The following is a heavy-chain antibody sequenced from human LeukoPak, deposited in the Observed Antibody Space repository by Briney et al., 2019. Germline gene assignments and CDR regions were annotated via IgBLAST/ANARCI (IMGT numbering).Heavy chain of an antibody. CDR1: GSISSYY. CDR2: IYTSGST. V-gene: IGHV4-4*09. CDR3: ARVFGVGDYYDSSGYGRSEV. J-gene: IGHJ4*02. D-gene: IGHD3-22*01. Sequence: SETLSLTCTVSGSISSYYWSWIRQPPGKGLEWIGYIYTSGSTNYNPSLKSRVTISVDTSKNQFSLKLSSVTAADTAVYYCARVFGVGDYYDSSGYGRSEVWGQGTLVTVSS.